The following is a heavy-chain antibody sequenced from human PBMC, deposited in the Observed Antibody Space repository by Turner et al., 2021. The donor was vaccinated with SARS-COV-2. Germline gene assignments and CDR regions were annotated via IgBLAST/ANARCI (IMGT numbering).Heavy chain of an antibody. V-gene: IGHV3-23*01. CDR3: AKDRIVGATMGASRA. CDR1: GFLFSSYG. Sequence: EVQLLESGGGLVQPGGSLRLTCAASGFLFSSYGMSWVRQAPGKGLEWVSVISGSGDTTYYADSVEGRFTISRDNSKKTLYLQMSSLRAEDTAVYYCAKDRIVGATMGASRAWGQGTLVTVSS. CDR2: ISGSGDTT. J-gene: IGHJ5*02. D-gene: IGHD1-26*01.